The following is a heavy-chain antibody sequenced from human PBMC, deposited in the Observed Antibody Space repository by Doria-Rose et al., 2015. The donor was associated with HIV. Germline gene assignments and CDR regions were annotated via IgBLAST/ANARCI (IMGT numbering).Heavy chain of an antibody. V-gene: IGHV1-18*01. J-gene: IGHJ5*01. D-gene: IGHD3-22*01. CDR1: GYTFTNYG. CDR3: ARKPGFYYETSAWFEF. CDR2: ITVYNGHT. Sequence: QVQLVQSGAEVKKPGASVRVSCKASGYTFTNYGLAWVRQAPGQGLEWMGWITVYNGHTSYAQKFHDRVTMTTDTSTRTAYLEVRTLGSDDTAVYYCARKPGFYYETSAWFEFWGQGTLVTVSS.